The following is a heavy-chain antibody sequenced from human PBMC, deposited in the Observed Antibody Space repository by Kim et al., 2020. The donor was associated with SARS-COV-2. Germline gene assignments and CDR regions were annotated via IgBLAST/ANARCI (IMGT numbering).Heavy chain of an antibody. J-gene: IGHJ6*02. V-gene: IGHV3-30*02. CDR3: AKDLLTAYYYYGMDV. Sequence: DAVKGRFTISRDNSKNTLYLQMNSLRAEDTAVYYCAKDLLTAYYYYGMDVWGQGTTVTVSS.